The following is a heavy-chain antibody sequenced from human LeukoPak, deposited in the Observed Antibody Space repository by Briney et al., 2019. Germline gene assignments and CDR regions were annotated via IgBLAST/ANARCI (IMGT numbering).Heavy chain of an antibody. J-gene: IGHJ4*02. CDR2: IYSGGST. Sequence: PGGSLRLSCAASGFTVSSNYMSWVRQAPGKGLEWVSVIYSGGSTYYADSVKGRFTISRHNSKNTLYLQMNSLRAEDTAVYYCARARVIVAVSADFDYWGQGTLVTVSS. CDR1: GFTVSSNY. V-gene: IGHV3-53*04. D-gene: IGHD5-12*01. CDR3: ARARVIVAVSADFDY.